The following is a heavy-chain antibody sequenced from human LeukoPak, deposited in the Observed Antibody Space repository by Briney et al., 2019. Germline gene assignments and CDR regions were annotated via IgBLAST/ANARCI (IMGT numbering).Heavy chain of an antibody. CDR2: ISSSSSYI. D-gene: IGHD6-13*01. Sequence: GGSLRLSCAASGFTFSSYSMNWVRQAPGKGLEWVSSISSSSSYIYYADSVKGRFTIPRDNAKNSLYLQMNSLRAEDTAVYYCARDSGVWYSSSWYFDYWGQGTLVTVSS. V-gene: IGHV3-21*01. CDR3: ARDSGVWYSSSWYFDY. J-gene: IGHJ4*02. CDR1: GFTFSSYS.